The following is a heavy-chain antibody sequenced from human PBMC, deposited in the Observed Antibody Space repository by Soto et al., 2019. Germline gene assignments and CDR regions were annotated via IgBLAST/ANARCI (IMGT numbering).Heavy chain of an antibody. J-gene: IGHJ6*03. D-gene: IGHD3-3*01. V-gene: IGHV3-7*01. CDR3: ARVMYYDFWSGYYIGYYYYYMDV. CDR1: GFTFSSYW. Sequence: EVQLVESGGGLVQPGGSLRLSCAASGFTFSSYWMSWVRQAPGKGLEWVANIKQDGSEKYYVDSVKGRFTISRDNAKNSLDLQMNSLRAEDTAVYYCARVMYYDFWSGYYIGYYYYYMDVWGKGTTVTVSS. CDR2: IKQDGSEK.